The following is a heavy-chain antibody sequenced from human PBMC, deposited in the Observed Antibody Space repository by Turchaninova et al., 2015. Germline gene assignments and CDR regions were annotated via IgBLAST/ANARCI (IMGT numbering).Heavy chain of an antibody. Sequence: EVQLVPSGAEVTTPGWSLKLSCQGSGFNFANFWIGWVCQMPGSGLEWMGIIYLPTSETKYSPSFAGQVAISADKSIGAAYLQWSSLKASDTAMYYCAGASNGNYYWDYWGQGTLVTVSS. J-gene: IGHJ4*02. V-gene: IGHV5-51*01. CDR2: IYLPTSET. D-gene: IGHD2-8*01. CDR3: AGASNGNYYWDY. CDR1: GFNFANFW.